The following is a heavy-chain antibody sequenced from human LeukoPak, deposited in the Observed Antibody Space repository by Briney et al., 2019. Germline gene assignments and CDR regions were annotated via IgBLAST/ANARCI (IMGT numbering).Heavy chain of an antibody. J-gene: IGHJ4*02. CDR1: GFTVRRSY. CDR2: SYSGGDT. CDR3: ARSPVLDRNDWSFAD. Sequence: PGGSLRLSCAASGFTVRRSYMSWVRQAPGKGLEWVSVSYSGGDTYYPDSVKGRYTVSRDNPKNTVYLQMNSLRAEDTAVYFCARSPVLDRNDWSFADWGQGTLVTVSS. D-gene: IGHD1-1*01. V-gene: IGHV3-53*01.